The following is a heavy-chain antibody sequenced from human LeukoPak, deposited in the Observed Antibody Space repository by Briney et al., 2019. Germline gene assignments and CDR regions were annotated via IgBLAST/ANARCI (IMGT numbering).Heavy chain of an antibody. D-gene: IGHD6-19*01. J-gene: IGHJ4*02. CDR2: ISGSGGST. V-gene: IGHV3-23*01. Sequence: PGGSLRLSCAASGFTFISYAMSWVRPAPGKGLEWVSAISGSGGSTYYAESVKGRFTISRDNSKNTLYLQMNSLRAEDTAGYYCAKDPWQWLGGWGQGTLVTVSS. CDR1: GFTFISYA. CDR3: AKDPWQWLGG.